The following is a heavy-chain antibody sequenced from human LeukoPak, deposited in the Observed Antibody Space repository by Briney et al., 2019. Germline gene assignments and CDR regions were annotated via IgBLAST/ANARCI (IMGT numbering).Heavy chain of an antibody. Sequence: GGSLRLSCAVSGFTFSSYEMNWVRQAPGKGLEWVSYISSSGFNIYYADSVKGRFTISRDNAKNSLYLQMNSLRAEDTAVYYCARDKYGDWNDFWFDPWGQGTLVTVSS. V-gene: IGHV3-48*03. D-gene: IGHD1-1*01. CDR1: GFTFSSYE. CDR2: ISSSGFNI. J-gene: IGHJ5*02. CDR3: ARDKYGDWNDFWFDP.